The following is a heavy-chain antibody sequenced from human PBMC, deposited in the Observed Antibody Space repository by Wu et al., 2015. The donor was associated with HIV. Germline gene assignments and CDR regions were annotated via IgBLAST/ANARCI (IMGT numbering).Heavy chain of an antibody. J-gene: IGHJ1*01. CDR2: IIPNHGGA. V-gene: IGHV1-69*11. Sequence: QVQLVQSGAEVKKPGSSVKVSCKASGDTFSRSGISWMRQAPGKGFEWMGRIIPNHGGANYAEKFEGRVTITADEATNTAYMDLSRLRSEDTAVYYCAREGEEKNSARSGYYAYLQIWGQGSQITVSS. D-gene: IGHD3-22*01. CDR1: GDTFSRSG. CDR3: AREGEEKNSARSGYYAYLQI.